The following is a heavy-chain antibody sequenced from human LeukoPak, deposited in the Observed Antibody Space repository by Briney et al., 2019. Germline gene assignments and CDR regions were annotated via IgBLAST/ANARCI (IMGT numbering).Heavy chain of an antibody. D-gene: IGHD3-10*01. CDR3: ARSSYYYGSGSYPDY. Sequence: PGRSLRLSCAASGFTFDDYAMHWVRQAPGKGLEWVSGISWNSGSIGYSDSVKGRFTISRDNAKNSLYLQMDSLRAEDTAVYYCARSSYYYGSGSYPDYWGQGTLVTVSS. J-gene: IGHJ4*02. CDR1: GFTFDDYA. V-gene: IGHV3-9*01. CDR2: ISWNSGSI.